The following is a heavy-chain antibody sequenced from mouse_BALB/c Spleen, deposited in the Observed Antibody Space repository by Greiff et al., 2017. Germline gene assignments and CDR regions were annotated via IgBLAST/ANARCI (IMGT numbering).Heavy chain of an antibody. Sequence: VQLHQSGAELAKPGASVKMSCKASGYTFTSYWMHWVKQRPGQGLEWIGYINPSTGYTEYNQKFKDKATLTADKSSSTAYMQLSSLTSEDSAVYYCARSLLGDFDYWGQGTTLTVSS. CDR1: GYTFTSYW. D-gene: IGHD2-12*01. CDR3: ARSLLGDFDY. V-gene: IGHV1-7*01. J-gene: IGHJ2*01. CDR2: INPSTGYT.